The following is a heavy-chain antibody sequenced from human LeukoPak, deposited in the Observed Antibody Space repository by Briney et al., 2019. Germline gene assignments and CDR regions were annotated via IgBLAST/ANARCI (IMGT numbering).Heavy chain of an antibody. Sequence: GGSLRLSCAASGFTFRSFAMSWVSQAPAKALEWVSVLSGNGDATYCADSVKGRFTISRDNSKNTLYRQMNSLRAEDTAIYYCAKDVGTTILDYWGQGTLVTVSS. V-gene: IGHV3-23*01. J-gene: IGHJ4*02. CDR3: AKDVGTTILDY. D-gene: IGHD1-26*01. CDR2: LSGNGDAT. CDR1: GFTFRSFA.